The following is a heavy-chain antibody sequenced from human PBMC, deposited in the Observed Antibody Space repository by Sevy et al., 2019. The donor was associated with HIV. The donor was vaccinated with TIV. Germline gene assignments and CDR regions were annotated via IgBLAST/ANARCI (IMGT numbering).Heavy chain of an antibody. CDR3: ARKLLNDDFWSGYADGNYYYYGMDV. CDR1: GGSISSYY. CDR2: IYYSGST. Sequence: SETLSLTCTVSGGSISSYYWSWIRQPPGKGLEWMGYIYYSGSTNYNPSLRGRVTISVDTSTNQFSLKLSSVTAADTAVYYCARKLLNDDFWSGYADGNYYYYGMDVWGQGTTVTVSS. J-gene: IGHJ6*02. V-gene: IGHV4-59*01. D-gene: IGHD3-3*01.